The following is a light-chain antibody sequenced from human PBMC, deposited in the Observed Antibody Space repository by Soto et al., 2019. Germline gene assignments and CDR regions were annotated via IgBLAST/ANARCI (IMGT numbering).Light chain of an antibody. CDR1: TSDIGAYNY. CDR3: SSYTTINTVVL. CDR2: DVT. V-gene: IGLV2-14*03. J-gene: IGLJ2*01. Sequence: QSVLTQPASVSGSPGQSITISCTGTTSDIGAYNYVSWYQHHPGKAPKLLIYDVTDRPSGVYDRFSGYKSGNTASLTISGLQAEDEADYFCSSYTTINTVVLFGQGTKLTVL.